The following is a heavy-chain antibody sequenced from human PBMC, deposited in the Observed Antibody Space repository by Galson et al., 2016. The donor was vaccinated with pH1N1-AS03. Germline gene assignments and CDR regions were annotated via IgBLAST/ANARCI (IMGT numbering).Heavy chain of an antibody. CDR1: GFNFGDHY. CDR2: ISGTANYV. D-gene: IGHD3-10*01. Sequence: SLRLSCAGSGFNFGDHYMSWIRQAPGKGLECISYISGTANYVWHAESVEGRFTMSRDNSNKTLYLQMNSVTADDTAFYYCVRGARSFASGGPDDYWGRGTLVTVSS. V-gene: IGHV3-11*01. CDR3: VRGARSFASGGPDDY. J-gene: IGHJ4*02.